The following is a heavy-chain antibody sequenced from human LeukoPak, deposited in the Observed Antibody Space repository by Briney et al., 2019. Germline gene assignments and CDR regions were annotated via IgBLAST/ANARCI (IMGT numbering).Heavy chain of an antibody. CDR2: ISWNSGTI. CDR3: ARDFWSGYYYYGMDV. V-gene: IGHV3-9*01. D-gene: IGHD3-3*01. CDR1: GFIFNNYA. Sequence: PGRSLRLSCAGSGFIFNNYAMHWVRQPPGKGLEWVSGISWNSGTIDYADSVRGRFTISRDNAKNSLYLQMNSLRAEDTAVYYCARDFWSGYYYYGMDVWGQGTTVTVSS. J-gene: IGHJ6*02.